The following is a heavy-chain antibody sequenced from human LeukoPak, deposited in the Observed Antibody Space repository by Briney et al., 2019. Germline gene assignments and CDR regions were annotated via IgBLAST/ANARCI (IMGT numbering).Heavy chain of an antibody. D-gene: IGHD6-13*01. J-gene: IGHJ6*03. CDR1: GYTFTGYY. Sequence: GASVKVPCKASGYTFTGYYIHWVRQAPGQGLEWMGWINANSGDTNYAQKFQGRVTMTRDTSISTAYMELSRLRSDDTAVYYCARGGGYSSSWYFPYYYYYMDVWGKGTTVTISS. V-gene: IGHV1-2*02. CDR3: ARGGGYSSSWYFPYYYYYMDV. CDR2: INANSGDT.